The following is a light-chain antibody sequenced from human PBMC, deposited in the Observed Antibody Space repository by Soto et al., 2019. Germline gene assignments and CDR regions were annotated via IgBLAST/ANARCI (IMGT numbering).Light chain of an antibody. CDR2: DAS. J-gene: IGKJ5*01. Sequence: LTQSPSTLSLSPGERLTLSWRASQSISGYLAWYQQTPSQAPRLLIYDASNRATRIPARFSGTGSETDFTFTISSLEPEDFTVHYFQQRSNLPDSITFGQGTHWRL. V-gene: IGKV3-11*01. CDR3: QQRSNLPDSIT. CDR1: QSISGY.